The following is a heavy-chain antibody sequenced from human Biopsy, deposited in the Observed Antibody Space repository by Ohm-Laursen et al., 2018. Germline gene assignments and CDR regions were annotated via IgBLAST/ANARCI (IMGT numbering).Heavy chain of an antibody. Sequence: SLRLSCSASGFSFSSYGMHWVRQAPGKGLEWVGRIKRETDGGTTDYAAPVKGRLTISRDDSKNTLYLQMNNLKTEDTALYYCAALVPTWGQGTMVTVSS. CDR2: IKRETDGGTT. CDR3: AALVPT. J-gene: IGHJ3*01. V-gene: IGHV3-15*01. D-gene: IGHD6-25*01. CDR1: GFSFSSYG.